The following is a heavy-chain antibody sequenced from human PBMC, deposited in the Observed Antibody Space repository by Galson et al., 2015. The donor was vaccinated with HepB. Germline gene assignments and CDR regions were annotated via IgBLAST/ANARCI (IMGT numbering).Heavy chain of an antibody. CDR1: GYTFISYG. CDR3: ARSHQRYYDFWSGSTRRYYYYGMDV. V-gene: IGHV1-18*01. Sequence: SVKVSCKASGYTFISYGINWVRQAPGQGLEWMGWISTYNGNTNYAQKVQGRFTMTADTSTSTAYMELRSLRSDDTAVYYCARSHQRYYDFWSGSTRRYYYYGMDVWGRGTTVTVSS. CDR2: ISTYNGNT. D-gene: IGHD3-3*01. J-gene: IGHJ6*02.